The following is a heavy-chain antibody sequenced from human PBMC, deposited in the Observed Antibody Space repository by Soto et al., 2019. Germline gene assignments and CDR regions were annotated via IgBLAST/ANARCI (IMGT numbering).Heavy chain of an antibody. Sequence: RASVKVSCKASGGTLSSYAISWVRQAPGQGLEWMGGIIPIFGTANYAQKFQGRVTITADESTSTAYMELSSLRSEDTAVYYCARSEAYCGGDCYSYYWGQGTLVTVSS. J-gene: IGHJ4*02. CDR2: IIPIFGTA. CDR1: GGTLSSYA. V-gene: IGHV1-69*13. D-gene: IGHD2-21*02. CDR3: ARSEAYCGGDCYSYY.